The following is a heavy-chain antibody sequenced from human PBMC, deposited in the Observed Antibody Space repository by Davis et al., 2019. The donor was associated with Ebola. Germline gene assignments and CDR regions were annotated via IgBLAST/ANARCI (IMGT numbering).Heavy chain of an antibody. D-gene: IGHD6-13*01. V-gene: IGHV3-7*01. CDR1: GFTFSSYW. CDR3: ARDPAERAAVFTNWFDP. CDR2: IKQDGSEK. Sequence: PGGSLRLSCAASGFTFSSYWMSWVRQAPGKGLEWVANIKQDGSEKYYVDFVKGRFTISRDNAKNSLYLQMNSLRAEDTAVYYCARDPAERAAVFTNWFDPWGQGTLVTVSS. J-gene: IGHJ5*02.